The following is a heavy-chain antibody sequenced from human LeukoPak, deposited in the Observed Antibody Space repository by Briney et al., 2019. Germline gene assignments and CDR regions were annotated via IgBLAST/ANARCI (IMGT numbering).Heavy chain of an antibody. D-gene: IGHD3-22*01. CDR2: ISAYNGNT. CDR3: ARDRASTYYYDSSGYYYASDAFDI. V-gene: IGHV1-18*01. CDR1: GGTFSSYA. J-gene: IGHJ3*02. Sequence: ASVKVSCKASGGTFSSYAISWVRQAPGQGLEWMGWISAYNGNTNYAQKLQGRVTMTTDTSTSTAYMELRSLRSDDTAVYYCARDRASTYYYDSSGYYYASDAFDIWGQGTMVTVSS.